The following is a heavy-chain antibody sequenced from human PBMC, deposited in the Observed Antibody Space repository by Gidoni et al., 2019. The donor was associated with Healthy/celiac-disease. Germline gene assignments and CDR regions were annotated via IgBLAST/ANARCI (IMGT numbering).Heavy chain of an antibody. J-gene: IGHJ5*02. CDR3: ARVGYYDSTLAPFWFDP. CDR2: ISISGSTI. D-gene: IGHD3-22*01. Sequence: QVQLVASGGGLVKPGGSLRLSCAASGFTFSDYYMSWIRQAPGKGLEWVSYISISGSTIYYADSVKGRFTISRNNAKNSLYLQMNSLRAEDTAVYYCARVGYYDSTLAPFWFDPWGQGTLVTVSS. V-gene: IGHV3-11*01. CDR1: GFTFSDYY.